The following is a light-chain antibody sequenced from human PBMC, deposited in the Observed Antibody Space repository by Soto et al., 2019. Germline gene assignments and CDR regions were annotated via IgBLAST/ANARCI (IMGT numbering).Light chain of an antibody. CDR3: QQGGS. J-gene: IGKJ5*01. V-gene: IGKV3-11*01. Sequence: DIVLTQSPATLSLSPGERATLSCRASQSVRSYLGWYQQRPGQAPRLLIYDASNRATGITARFSGSGSGTDFTLSTSSLEPEDFAVYYCQQGGSFGQGTRLEIK. CDR2: DAS. CDR1: QSVRSY.